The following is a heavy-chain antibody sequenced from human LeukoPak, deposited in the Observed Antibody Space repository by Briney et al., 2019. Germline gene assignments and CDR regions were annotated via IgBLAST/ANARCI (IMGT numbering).Heavy chain of an antibody. V-gene: IGHV3-9*01. D-gene: IGHD2-2*02. Sequence: GGSLRLSCAASGFTFDDYAMYWVRHAPGKGLEWVSGISWNSGSIGYADSVKGRFTISRDNAKNSLYLQMNSLRAEDTALYYCAKDMQDIVVVPAAIGFDYWGQGTLVTVSS. J-gene: IGHJ4*02. CDR3: AKDMQDIVVVPAAIGFDY. CDR2: ISWNSGSI. CDR1: GFTFDDYA.